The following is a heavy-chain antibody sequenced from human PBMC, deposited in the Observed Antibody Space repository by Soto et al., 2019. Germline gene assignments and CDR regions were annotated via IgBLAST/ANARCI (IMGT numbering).Heavy chain of an antibody. CDR2: SSYGGIT. CDR3: ARARKPTYITGGFDS. CDR1: GAYICDYY. V-gene: IGHV4-59*01. D-gene: IGHD3-3*01. J-gene: IGHJ4*02. Sequence: PSEPMALGCRFSGAYICDYYCSWIRQYPEKGLEYIAYSSYGGITNLNGALNGRVTMSIDTSKNQFSLKASSLTAADTAVYYCARARKPTYITGGFDSWGQVTLGTVSS.